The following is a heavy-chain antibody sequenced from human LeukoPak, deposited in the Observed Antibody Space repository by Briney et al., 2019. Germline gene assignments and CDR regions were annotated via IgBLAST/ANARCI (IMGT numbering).Heavy chain of an antibody. J-gene: IGHJ4*02. CDR2: ISGSGGST. CDR1: GFTFSSYA. D-gene: IGHD1-1*01. V-gene: IGHV3-23*01. Sequence: GGSLRLSCAASGFTFSSYAMSWVRQAPGKGLEWVSAISGSGGSTYYADSVKGRFTISRDNSKNTLDLQMNSLRAEDTAVYYCAKDPINWNSSASLTLFDYWGQGTLVTVSS. CDR3: AKDPINWNSSASLTLFDY.